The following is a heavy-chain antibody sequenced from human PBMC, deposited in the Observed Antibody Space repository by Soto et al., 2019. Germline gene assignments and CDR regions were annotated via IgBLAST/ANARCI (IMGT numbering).Heavy chain of an antibody. D-gene: IGHD2-2*01. J-gene: IGHJ4*02. CDR2: IYYSGST. Sequence: SETLSLTCTVSGGSISSYYWSWIRQPPGKGLEWIGYIYYSGSTNYNPSLKSRVTISVGTSKNQFSLKLSSVTAADTAVYYCASSLWNCSSTSCQEDYWGQGTLVTVSS. CDR3: ASSLWNCSSTSCQEDY. V-gene: IGHV4-59*01. CDR1: GGSISSYY.